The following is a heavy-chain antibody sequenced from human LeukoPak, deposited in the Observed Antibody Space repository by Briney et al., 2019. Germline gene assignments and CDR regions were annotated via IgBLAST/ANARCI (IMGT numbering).Heavy chain of an antibody. CDR1: GFTFSSYW. D-gene: IGHD6-19*01. Sequence: GGSLRLSCAASGFTFSSYWMHWVRQAPGKGLVWVSRINRDGRSTTYADSVKGRFTISRDNAKNTLYLQMDSLRDEDTAVYYCARDRGVAGTDFWGQGTLVTVSS. V-gene: IGHV3-74*01. J-gene: IGHJ4*02. CDR2: INRDGRST. CDR3: ARDRGVAGTDF.